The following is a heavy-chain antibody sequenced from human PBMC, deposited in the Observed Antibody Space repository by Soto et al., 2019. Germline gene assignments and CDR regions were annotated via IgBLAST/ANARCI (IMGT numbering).Heavy chain of an antibody. CDR2: ISYDGSNK. V-gene: IGHV3-30-3*01. Sequence: GGSLRLSCAASGFTFSSYAMHWVRQAPGKGLEWVAVISYDGSNKYYADSVKGRFTISRDNSKNTLYLQMNSLRAEDTAVYYWARDSITMIVVAGGRYSWFDPWGQGTLVTVSS. J-gene: IGHJ5*02. CDR1: GFTFSSYA. CDR3: ARDSITMIVVAGGRYSWFDP. D-gene: IGHD3-22*01.